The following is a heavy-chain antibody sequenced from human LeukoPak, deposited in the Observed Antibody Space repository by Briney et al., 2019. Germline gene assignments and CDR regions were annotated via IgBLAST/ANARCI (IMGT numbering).Heavy chain of an antibody. CDR2: IYYSGST. V-gene: IGHV4-59*01. CDR1: GGSLSSYY. CDR3: AREVFNYYDSRRGNGFDP. D-gene: IGHD3-22*01. J-gene: IGHJ5*02. Sequence: SETLSLTCTVSGGSLSSYYGSWIRQPPGRGVEGIGYIYYSGSTNYNPSLKRRVTISVDTSKNQFYLKLSSVTAADTAVYYCAREVFNYYDSRRGNGFDPWGQGTLVTVSS.